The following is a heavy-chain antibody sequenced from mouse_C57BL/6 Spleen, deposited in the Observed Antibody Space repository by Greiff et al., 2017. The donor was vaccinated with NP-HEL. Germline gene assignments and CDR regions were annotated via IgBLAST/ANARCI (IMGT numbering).Heavy chain of an antibody. V-gene: IGHV1-18*01. CDR3: ARRRILLRYYFDY. D-gene: IGHD1-1*01. CDR2: INPNNGGT. Sequence: VQLQQSGPELVKPGASVKIPCKASGYTFTDYNMDWVKQSHGKSLEWIGDINPNNGGTIYNQKFKGKATLTVDKSSSTAYMELRSLTSEDTAVYYCARRRILLRYYFDYWGQGTTLTVSS. CDR1: GYTFTDYN. J-gene: IGHJ2*01.